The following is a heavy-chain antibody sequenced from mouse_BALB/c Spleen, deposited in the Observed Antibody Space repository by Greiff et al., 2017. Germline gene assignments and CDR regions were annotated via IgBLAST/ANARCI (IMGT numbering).Heavy chain of an antibody. CDR1: GFNIKDYY. Sequence: QVQLQQSGAELVRSGASVKLSCTASGFNIKDYYMHWVKQRPGQGLEWIGEIDPSDSYTNYNQKFKGKATLTVDKSSSTAYMQLSSLTSEDSAVYYCARCPRPLRLRAMDYWGQGTSVTVSS. V-gene: IGHV1-69*02. J-gene: IGHJ4*01. CDR2: IDPSDSYT. D-gene: IGHD1-2*01. CDR3: ARCPRPLRLRAMDY.